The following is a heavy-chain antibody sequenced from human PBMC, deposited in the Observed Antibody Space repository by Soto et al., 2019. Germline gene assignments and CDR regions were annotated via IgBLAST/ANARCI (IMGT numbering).Heavy chain of an antibody. CDR1: GFTFSNYA. J-gene: IGHJ4*02. CDR3: TLTYHYDSSGYYYVN. V-gene: IGHV3-23*01. D-gene: IGHD3-22*01. CDR2: ISDSGDST. Sequence: EVQLLESGGDLVQPGGSLRLSCAASGFTFSNYAMSWVRQATGKGLEWVSAISDSGDSTYYADSVKGRFTISRDNSKNTLYLQMNSLRAEDTAVYYCTLTYHYDSSGYYYVNWGQGILVTVSS.